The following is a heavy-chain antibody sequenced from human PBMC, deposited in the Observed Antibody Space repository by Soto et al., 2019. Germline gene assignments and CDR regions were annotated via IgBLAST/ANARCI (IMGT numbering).Heavy chain of an antibody. J-gene: IGHJ4*02. D-gene: IGHD3-9*01. CDR1: EFTFGDYA. CDR3: TRVPEVLTGYYTLDY. CDR2: IRSKAYGGTT. V-gene: IGHV3-49*03. Sequence: GGSLRLSCTASEFTFGDYAMSWFRQAPGKGLEWVGFIRSKAYGGTTEYAASVKGRFTISRDDSKSIAYLQMNSLKTEDTAVYYCTRVPEVLTGYYTLDYRGQGTLVTVSS.